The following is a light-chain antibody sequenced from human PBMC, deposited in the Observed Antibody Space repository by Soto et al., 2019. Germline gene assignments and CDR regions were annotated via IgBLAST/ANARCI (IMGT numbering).Light chain of an antibody. CDR3: QQYNRDPPWT. Sequence: SQMTKSHSTVSASVGARVTLTCRASQSISSWLAWYQQKPGKAPKLLIYDASSLESGVPSRFSGSVSGTEFTLTISSLQPDYFATYYCQQYNRDPPWTVGQGTKVDIK. J-gene: IGKJ1*01. V-gene: IGKV1-5*01. CDR1: QSISSW. CDR2: DAS.